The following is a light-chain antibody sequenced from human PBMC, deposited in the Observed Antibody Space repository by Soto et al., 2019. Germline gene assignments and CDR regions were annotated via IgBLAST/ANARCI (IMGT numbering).Light chain of an antibody. J-gene: IGKJ1*01. CDR2: GAS. CDR3: QQYGSSPLT. CDR1: QSVSSSY. Sequence: EIVLTQSPGTLSLSPGERATLSCRASQSVSSSYLAWYQQKPGQAPRLLIYGASSRATGIPDRFSGSGSGTDFTLTISRLETEDFAVYYCQQYGSSPLTFGQGTKVDTK. V-gene: IGKV3-20*01.